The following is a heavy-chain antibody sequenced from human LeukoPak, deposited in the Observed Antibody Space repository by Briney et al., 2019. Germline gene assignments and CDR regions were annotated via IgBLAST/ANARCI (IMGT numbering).Heavy chain of an antibody. J-gene: IGHJ4*02. CDR1: GFTVSSNF. CDR2: ISGSAYNS. CDR3: AKHSGSYFIYYIDS. Sequence: GGSLRLSCAASGFTVSSNFMSWVRQAPGKGLEWVSTISGSAYNSYYADSVKGRFTISRDNSANTLYLQMDNLRAEYTALYYCAKHSGSYFIYYIDSWGQGTLVTVSS. V-gene: IGHV3-23*01. D-gene: IGHD1-26*01.